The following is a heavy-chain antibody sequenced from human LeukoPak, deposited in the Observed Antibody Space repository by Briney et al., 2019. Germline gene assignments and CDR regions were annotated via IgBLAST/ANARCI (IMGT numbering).Heavy chain of an antibody. J-gene: IGHJ6*02. CDR3: ARDQLTRGDYGMDV. D-gene: IGHD1-1*01. CDR2: IKQDGSEK. CDR1: GFTFSSYW. V-gene: IGHV3-7*01. Sequence: GRSLRLSCAASGFTFSSYWMSWVRQAPWKGLEWVANIKQDGSEKYYVDSVKGRFTISRDNAKNSLYLQMNSLRAEDTAVYYCARDQLTRGDYGMDVWGQGTTVTVSS.